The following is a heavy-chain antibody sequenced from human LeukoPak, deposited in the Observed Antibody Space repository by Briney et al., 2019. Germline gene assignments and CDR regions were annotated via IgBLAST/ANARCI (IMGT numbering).Heavy chain of an antibody. D-gene: IGHD3-9*01. CDR1: GFTFSSYA. J-gene: IGHJ4*02. CDR3: AKDLWPNYDILTGYYFPFDY. Sequence: GGSLRLSCAASGFTFSSYAMSWVRQAPGKGLEWVSAISGSGGSTYYADSVKGRFTISRDNSKNTLYLQMNSLRAEDMAVYYCAKDLWPNYDILTGYYFPFDYWGQGTLVTVSS. CDR2: ISGSGGST. V-gene: IGHV3-23*01.